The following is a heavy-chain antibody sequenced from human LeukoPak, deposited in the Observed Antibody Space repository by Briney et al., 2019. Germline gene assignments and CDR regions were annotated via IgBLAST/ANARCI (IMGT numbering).Heavy chain of an antibody. Sequence: GGSLRLSCAASGFTFSSYSMNWVRQAPGKGLEWVSSISSSSSYIYYADSVKGGFTISRDNAKNSLYLQMNSLRAEDTAVYYCARDQREEGYDFWSGYYSIRWFDPWGQGTLVTVSS. V-gene: IGHV3-21*01. CDR1: GFTFSSYS. CDR2: ISSSSSYI. D-gene: IGHD3-3*01. CDR3: ARDQREEGYDFWSGYYSIRWFDP. J-gene: IGHJ5*02.